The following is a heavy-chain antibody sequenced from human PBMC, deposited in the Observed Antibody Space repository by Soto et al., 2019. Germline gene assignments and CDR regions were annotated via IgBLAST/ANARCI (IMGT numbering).Heavy chain of an antibody. CDR1: GFTFSSYA. Sequence: GGSLRLSCAASGFTFSSYAMHWVRQAPGKGLEWVAVISYDGSNKYYADSVKGRFTISRDNSKNTLYLQMNSLRAEDTAVYYCARDTYYYDSSGYSYWGQGTLVTVSS. D-gene: IGHD3-22*01. V-gene: IGHV3-30-3*01. CDR3: ARDTYYYDSSGYSY. CDR2: ISYDGSNK. J-gene: IGHJ4*02.